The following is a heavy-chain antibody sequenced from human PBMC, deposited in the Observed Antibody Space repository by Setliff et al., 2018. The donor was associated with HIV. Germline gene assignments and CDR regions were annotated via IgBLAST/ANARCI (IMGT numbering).Heavy chain of an antibody. J-gene: IGHJ4*02. CDR3: ATYHVRSSGWYRGLDY. V-gene: IGHV1-46*01. D-gene: IGHD6-19*01. CDR2: LNPSDGST. Sequence: GASVKVSCKASGYTFTSHYLHWVRQAPGQGLEWMGILNPSDGSTHYARKFQGRVAMTRDTSTSTLYIELSSLRSEDSAVYYCATYHVRSSGWYRGLDYWGQGTLVTVSS. CDR1: GYTFTSHY.